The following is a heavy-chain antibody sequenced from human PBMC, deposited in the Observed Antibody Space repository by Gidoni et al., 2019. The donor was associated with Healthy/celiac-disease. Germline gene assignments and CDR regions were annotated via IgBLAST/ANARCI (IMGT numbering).Heavy chain of an antibody. D-gene: IGHD3-10*01. Sequence: QVQLVESGGGLVQPGRSLRLSSAAYAFPFMSYGMHWVRQAPGKVLEWVAVIWYDGSNKYYADSVKGRFTISRDNSKNTLYLQMNSLGAEDTAVYYCARDLWSVDYWGHGTLVTVSS. CDR3: ARDLWSVDY. V-gene: IGHV3-33*01. J-gene: IGHJ4*01. CDR1: AFPFMSYG. CDR2: IWYDGSNK.